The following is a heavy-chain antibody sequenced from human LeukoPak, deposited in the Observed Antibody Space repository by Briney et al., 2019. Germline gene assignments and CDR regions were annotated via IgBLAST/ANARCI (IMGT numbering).Heavy chain of an antibody. CDR2: INPSGTNT. Sequence: GASVKVSCKTSGYTFSDYYTHWVRQAPGQGLEWMGLINPSGTNTNYAQKFRGRVTMTRDTSTSTVYMDLSSLRSEDTAMYFCAREESGGYFDYWGQGTLVTVSS. J-gene: IGHJ4*02. CDR3: AREESGGYFDY. CDR1: GYTFSDYY. V-gene: IGHV1-46*01. D-gene: IGHD2-8*02.